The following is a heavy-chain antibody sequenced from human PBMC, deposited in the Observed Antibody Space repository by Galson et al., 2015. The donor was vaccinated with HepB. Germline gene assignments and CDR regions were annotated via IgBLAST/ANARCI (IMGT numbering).Heavy chain of an antibody. CDR2: ISAYNGNT. CDR1: GYTFTSHT. V-gene: IGHV1-18*04. D-gene: IGHD3-3*02. J-gene: IGHJ4*02. CDR3: ARDLSLDY. Sequence: SVKVSCKAFGYTFTSHTFSWVRQAPGQGLEWMGWISAYNGNTNYAQKFQDRVTMTTDTSASTAYIELRSLRSDDTAAYYCARDLSLDYWGQGTLVTVSS.